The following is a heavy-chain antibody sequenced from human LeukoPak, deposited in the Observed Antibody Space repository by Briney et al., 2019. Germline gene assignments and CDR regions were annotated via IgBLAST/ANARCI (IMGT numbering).Heavy chain of an antibody. J-gene: IGHJ4*02. CDR2: IIPILGIA. D-gene: IGHD6-13*01. CDR1: GGTFSSYA. CDR3: ADSSSWYYFDY. Sequence: GAPVKVSCKASGGTFSSYAISWVRQAPGQGLEWMGRIIPILGIANYAQKFQGRVTITADKSTSTAYMELSSLRSEDTAVYYCADSSSWYYFDYWGQGTLVTVSS. V-gene: IGHV1-69*04.